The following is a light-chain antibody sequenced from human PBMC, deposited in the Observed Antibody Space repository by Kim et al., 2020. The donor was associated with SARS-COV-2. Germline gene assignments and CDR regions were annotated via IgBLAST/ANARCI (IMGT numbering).Light chain of an antibody. CDR1: RFNIGGRFD. V-gene: IGLV1-40*01. J-gene: IGLJ7*01. CDR2: NNN. Sequence: QRVTISCTGGRFNIGGRFDVHWYQHLPGAVPKRLIYNNNNRPSGVPERFSGSKSGTSASLAITGLQAEDEAVYYCQSYDSSLSASVFGGGTQLTVL. CDR3: QSYDSSLSASV.